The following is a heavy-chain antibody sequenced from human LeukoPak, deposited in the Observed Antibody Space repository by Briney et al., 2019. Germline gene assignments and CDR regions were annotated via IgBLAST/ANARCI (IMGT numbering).Heavy chain of an antibody. Sequence: ASVKVSCKASGYTFTSYGISWVRQAPGQGLEWMGWISAYNGNTNYAQKLQGRVTMTTDTSTSTAYMELRSLRSDDTAVYYCARDTGTREEHIAAAAVNWFDPWGQGTLVTVSS. CDR1: GYTFTSYG. CDR3: ARDTGTREEHIAAAAVNWFDP. CDR2: ISAYNGNT. J-gene: IGHJ5*02. V-gene: IGHV1-18*01. D-gene: IGHD6-13*01.